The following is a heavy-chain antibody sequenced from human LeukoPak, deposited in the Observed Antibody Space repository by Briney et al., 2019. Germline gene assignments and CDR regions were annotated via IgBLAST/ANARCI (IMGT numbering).Heavy chain of an antibody. CDR2: MNPNSGNT. D-gene: IGHD6-13*01. Sequence: ASVKVSCKASGYTFTSYDINWVRQATGQGLEWMGWMNPNSGNTGYAQKFEGRVTMTRKTSISTAYMELSSLRSEDTAVYYCARHGEIAAAGYYYYYMDVWGKGTTVTVSS. CDR3: ARHGEIAAAGYYYYYMDV. J-gene: IGHJ6*03. CDR1: GYTFTSYD. V-gene: IGHV1-8*01.